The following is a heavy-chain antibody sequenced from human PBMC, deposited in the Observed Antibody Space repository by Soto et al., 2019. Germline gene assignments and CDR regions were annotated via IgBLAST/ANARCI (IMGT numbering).Heavy chain of an antibody. CDR3: ARGMGRYFDL. Sequence: SETLPLTCAISGDSIGNFYWSWIRQPAGKGLESLGRLSASGRTNYSPSLQSRVTMSLDRSKNRFSLRLTSVSAADTAVYFCARGMGRYFDLWGRGTLVTVSS. CDR2: LSASGRT. J-gene: IGHJ2*01. CDR1: GDSIGNFY. D-gene: IGHD2-8*01. V-gene: IGHV4-4*07.